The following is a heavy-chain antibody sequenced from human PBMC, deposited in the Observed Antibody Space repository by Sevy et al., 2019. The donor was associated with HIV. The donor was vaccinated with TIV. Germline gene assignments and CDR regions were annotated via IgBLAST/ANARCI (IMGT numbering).Heavy chain of an antibody. J-gene: IGHJ5*02. V-gene: IGHV3-33*01. CDR3: ARSVSTIEENWFDP. CDR1: GFTFSRYA. D-gene: IGHD1-26*01. CDR2: IWYDGNNK. Sequence: GGSLRLSCAASGFTFSRYAMHWVRQAPGKGLEWVAVIWYDGNNKYYEHSVKGRFTISRDNSKNTLYLQMNSLRADDTAVYYCARSVSTIEENWFDPWGQGTLVTVSS.